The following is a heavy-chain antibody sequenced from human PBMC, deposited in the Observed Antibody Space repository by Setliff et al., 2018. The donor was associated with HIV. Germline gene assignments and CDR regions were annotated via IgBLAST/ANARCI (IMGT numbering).Heavy chain of an antibody. Sequence: ASVKVSCKASGYTPSTYALYWVRQAPGQRLERMGWINSDNGNTKFSQKFQGRLTITADTTASTAYMVLSSLTSEDTAVYYCARGGAREYQLLYNYFDPWGQGTLVTVSS. CDR3: ARGGAREYQLLYNYFDP. D-gene: IGHD2-2*01. V-gene: IGHV1-3*01. J-gene: IGHJ5*02. CDR2: INSDNGNT. CDR1: GYTPSTYA.